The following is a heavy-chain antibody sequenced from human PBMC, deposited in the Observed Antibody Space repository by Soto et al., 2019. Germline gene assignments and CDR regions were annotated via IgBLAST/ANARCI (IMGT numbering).Heavy chain of an antibody. CDR1: GYTFTSYD. J-gene: IGHJ6*03. V-gene: IGHV1-8*01. CDR3: ARGLSDDYYYYMDV. CDR2: MNPNSGNT. Sequence: ASVKVSCKASGYTFTSYDINWVRQATGQGLEWMGWMNPNSGNTGYAQKFQGRVTMTRNTSISTAYMELSSLRSEDTAVYYCARGLSDDYYYYMDVWGKGTTVTVSS.